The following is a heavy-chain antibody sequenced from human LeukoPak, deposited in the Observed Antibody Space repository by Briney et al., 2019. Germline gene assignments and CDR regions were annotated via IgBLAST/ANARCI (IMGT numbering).Heavy chain of an antibody. J-gene: IGHJ4*02. CDR1: GGSISTYY. V-gene: IGHV4-4*09. Sequence: KPSETLSLTCTVSGGSISTYYWSWIRRPPGKGLEWIAYIHASGPTNYNPSLKSRITISVDTSKNQLSLKLSSVTAADTAVYYCARHDAGIAARPFDNWGQGTLVTVSS. D-gene: IGHD6-6*01. CDR2: IHASGPT. CDR3: ARHDAGIAARPFDN.